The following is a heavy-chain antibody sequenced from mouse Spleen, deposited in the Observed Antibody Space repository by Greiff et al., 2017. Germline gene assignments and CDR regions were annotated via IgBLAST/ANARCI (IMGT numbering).Heavy chain of an antibody. CDR2: INPYNGDT. Sequence: VKPGDSVKISCKASGYSFTGYFMNWVMQSHGKSLEWIGRINPYNGDTFYNQKFKGKATLTVDKSSSTAHMELRSLTSEDSAVYYCARLGDYDEGFAYWGQGTLVTVSA. V-gene: IGHV1-20*01. CDR3: ARLGDYDEGFAY. J-gene: IGHJ3*01. D-gene: IGHD2-4*01. CDR1: GYSFTGYF.